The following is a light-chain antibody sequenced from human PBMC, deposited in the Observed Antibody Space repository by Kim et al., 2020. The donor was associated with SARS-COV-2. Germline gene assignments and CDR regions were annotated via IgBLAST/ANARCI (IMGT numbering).Light chain of an antibody. V-gene: IGKV1-5*03. CDR1: QSISSW. CDR3: QQYDTYSYT. Sequence: DIQMTQSPSTLSASVGDRVTITCRASQSISSWLAWYQQTPGKAPKLLIYKASILESGVPSRFSGSASGTEFTLTISSLQPDDFVTYYCQQYDTYSYTFGQGTKLEI. J-gene: IGKJ2*01. CDR2: KAS.